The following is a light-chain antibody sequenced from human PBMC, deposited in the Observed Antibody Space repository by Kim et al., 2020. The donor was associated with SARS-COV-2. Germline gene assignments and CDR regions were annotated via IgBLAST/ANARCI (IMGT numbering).Light chain of an antibody. J-gene: IGKJ4*01. CDR1: QTVSTTN. CDR2: GVS. Sequence: ENVLTQSPGTLSLSPGERATLSCRASQTVSTTNLAWYQQKPGQAPRILIYGVSNRATGIPDRFSGSGSGRDFTLTISRLESEDFAVYYCQQHDSFPITFGGGTMLEIK. V-gene: IGKV3-20*01. CDR3: QQHDSFPIT.